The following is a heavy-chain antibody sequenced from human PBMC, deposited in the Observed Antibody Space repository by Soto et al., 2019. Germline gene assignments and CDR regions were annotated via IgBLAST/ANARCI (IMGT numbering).Heavy chain of an antibody. D-gene: IGHD3-10*01. CDR1: GDIFTSYS. Sequence: RASVKVSCKASGDIFTSYSITWVRQAPGQGLEWMGWISPYSGNTNYAQKFQGRVTMTTDTSTSTAYMELRSLRSDDTAVFYCARDRGSDIDYWGQGTMATV. J-gene: IGHJ4*02. V-gene: IGHV1-18*04. CDR2: ISPYSGNT. CDR3: ARDRGSDIDY.